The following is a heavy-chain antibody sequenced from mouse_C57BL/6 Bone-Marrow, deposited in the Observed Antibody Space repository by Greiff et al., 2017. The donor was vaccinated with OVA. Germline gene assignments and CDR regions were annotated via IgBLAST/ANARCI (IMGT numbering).Heavy chain of an antibody. D-gene: IGHD1-1*01. CDR1: GYSITSDY. CDR3: ARYALLYYYGSSHWYFDV. Sequence: EVKLMESGPGLAKPSQTLSLTCSVTGYSITSDYWNWIRKFPGNKLEYMGYISYSGSTYYNPSLKSRISITRDTSKNQYYLQLNSVTTEDTATYYCARYALLYYYGSSHWYFDVWGTGTTVTVSS. J-gene: IGHJ1*03. CDR2: ISYSGST. V-gene: IGHV3-8*01.